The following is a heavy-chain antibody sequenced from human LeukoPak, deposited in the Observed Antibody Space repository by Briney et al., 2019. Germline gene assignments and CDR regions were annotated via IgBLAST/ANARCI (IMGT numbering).Heavy chain of an antibody. J-gene: IGHJ4*02. CDR1: GFTFSTYT. CDR3: ATLYGSSRGAFDY. D-gene: IGHD3-10*01. CDR2: ITTTSKTK. Sequence: GGSLRLSCAASGFTFSTYTMNWVRQAPGKGLEWVSYITTTSKTKLYTDSVRGRFTISRDNSKNTLYLQMNSLRAEDTAIYYCATLYGSSRGAFDYWGQGTLVTVSS. V-gene: IGHV3-48*01.